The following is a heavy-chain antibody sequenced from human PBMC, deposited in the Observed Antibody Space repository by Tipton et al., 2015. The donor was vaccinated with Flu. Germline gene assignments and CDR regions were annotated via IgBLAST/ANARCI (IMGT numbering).Heavy chain of an antibody. Sequence: TLSLTCTVSGGSISSYYWSWIRQPAGKGLEWIGRIYTSGSTNYNPSLKSRVTMSVDTSKNQFSLKLSSVTAADTAVYYCASPKNEQLAHAFDIWGQGTMVTVSS. CDR3: ASPKNEQLAHAFDI. CDR2: IYTSGST. J-gene: IGHJ3*02. V-gene: IGHV4-4*07. CDR1: GGSISSYY. D-gene: IGHD6-6*01.